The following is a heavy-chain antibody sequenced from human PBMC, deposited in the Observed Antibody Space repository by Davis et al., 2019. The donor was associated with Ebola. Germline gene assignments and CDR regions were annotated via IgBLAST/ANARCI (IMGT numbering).Heavy chain of an antibody. CDR2: IYGDGSVT. D-gene: IGHD3-22*01. V-gene: IGHV3-23*01. Sequence: PGGSLRLSCAASGLSFNMYAMAWVRQAPGKGLEWVSSIYGDGSVTYYADSVRGRFTVSRDNSKSTLYLKLNSLRAEDAAVYYCARGPNDSSGYRYNWFDPWGQGTLVTVSS. CDR1: GLSFNMYA. CDR3: ARGPNDSSGYRYNWFDP. J-gene: IGHJ5*02.